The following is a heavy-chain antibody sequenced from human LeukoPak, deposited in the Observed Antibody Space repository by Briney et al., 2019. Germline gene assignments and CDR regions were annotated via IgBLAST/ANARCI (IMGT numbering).Heavy chain of an antibody. CDR1: GGSFSGYY. D-gene: IGHD1-1*01. V-gene: IGHV4-4*07. J-gene: IGHJ4*02. Sequence: SETLSLTCAVYGGSFSGYYWSWIQQPAGKGLEWIGRIYISGSTNYNPSLKSRVTMSVDTSKNQFSLKLSSVTAADTAVYYCARDRGTWNDDGFDYWGQGTLVTVSS. CDR3: ARDRGTWNDDGFDY. CDR2: IYISGST.